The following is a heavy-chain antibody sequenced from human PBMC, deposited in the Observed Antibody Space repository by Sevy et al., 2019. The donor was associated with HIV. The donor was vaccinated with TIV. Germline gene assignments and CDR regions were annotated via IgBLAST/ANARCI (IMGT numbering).Heavy chain of an antibody. V-gene: IGHV3-48*03. Sequence: GGSLRLSCAASGFTFGSYDMNWVRQAPGKGLEWVSKISSTGSTIYYADSVKGRFTISRDNAKNSLNLQMNSLRAEDTAVYYCTRNGGAFDYGSDPWGQGTLVTVSS. J-gene: IGHJ5*02. CDR3: TRNGGAFDYGSDP. CDR1: GFTFGSYD. D-gene: IGHD3-16*01. CDR2: ISSTGSTI.